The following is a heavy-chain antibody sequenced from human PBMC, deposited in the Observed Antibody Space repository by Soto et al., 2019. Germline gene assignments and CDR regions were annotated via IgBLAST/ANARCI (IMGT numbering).Heavy chain of an antibody. CDR2: IYYTGSS. V-gene: IGHV4-39*01. CDR1: GSSISGSTDY. J-gene: IGHJ3*02. D-gene: IGHD1-26*01. CDR3: ARTQTGPTRGSFDI. Sequence: LSLTCTVSGSSISGSTDYWDWIRQPPGKGLEWIGSIYYTGSSYYNPSLKSRVTISIDTSKNQFSLNLNSVTAPDTAVYYCARTQTGPTRGSFDIWGQGTMVTVSS.